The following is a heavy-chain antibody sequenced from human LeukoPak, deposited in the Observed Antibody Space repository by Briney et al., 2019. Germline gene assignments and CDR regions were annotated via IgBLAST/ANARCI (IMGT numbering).Heavy chain of an antibody. Sequence: SETLSLTCTVSGYSISDGYYWGRIRQPPGKGLEWIAVMYQTGTSYYNPSLKSRVTISLDMSKNQFSLKLTSVTAADTAVYYCARYIMGAIKFDTWGQGTLVTVSS. V-gene: IGHV4-38-2*02. CDR2: MYQTGTS. J-gene: IGHJ5*02. CDR3: ARYIMGAIKFDT. CDR1: GYSISDGYY. D-gene: IGHD5-12*01.